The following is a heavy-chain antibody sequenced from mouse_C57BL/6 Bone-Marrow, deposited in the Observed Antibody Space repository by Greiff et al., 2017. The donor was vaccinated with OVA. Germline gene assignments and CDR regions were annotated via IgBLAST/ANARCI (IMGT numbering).Heavy chain of an antibody. V-gene: IGHV1-81*01. CDR1: GYTFTSYG. CDR2: IYPRSGNT. CDR3: AIYGSSYADYFDY. Sequence: VQRVESGAELARPGASVKLSCKASGYTFTSYGISWVKQRTGQGLEWIGEIYPRSGNTYYNEKFKGKATLTADKSSSTAYMELRSLTSEDSAVYFCAIYGSSYADYFDYWGQGTTLTVSS. J-gene: IGHJ2*01. D-gene: IGHD1-1*01.